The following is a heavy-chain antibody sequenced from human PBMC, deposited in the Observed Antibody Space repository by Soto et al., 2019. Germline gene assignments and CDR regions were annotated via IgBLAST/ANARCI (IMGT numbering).Heavy chain of an antibody. D-gene: IGHD5-12*01. V-gene: IGHV3-23*01. CDR1: AVAFSSYA. J-gene: IGHJ3*02. CDR2: ISGSGGRT. Sequence: GGTRRLSVTSSAVAFSSYAMAGGRQAPGKGLEWVSAISGSGGRTYYADSLKGRFTISRDNSKNTLYLQMNSLRAEDTAVYYCATSRDGYPRDAFDIWGQGKMVPGSS. CDR3: ATSRDGYPRDAFDI.